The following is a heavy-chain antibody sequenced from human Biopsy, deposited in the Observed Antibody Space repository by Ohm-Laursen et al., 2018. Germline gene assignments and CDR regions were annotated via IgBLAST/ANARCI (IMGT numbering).Heavy chain of an antibody. J-gene: IGHJ4*02. Sequence: PGTLSLTCIVSGDSVSSGSFYWTWIRQPPGQGLEYIGYIYDRGSTANYNPSLESRVTMPVDMPKNQFSLKLSSVTAADTAIYYCARGMRSSGWPYFDSWGQGTLVTVSS. V-gene: IGHV4-61*01. CDR3: ARGMRSSGWPYFDS. D-gene: IGHD6-19*01. CDR2: IYDRGSTA. CDR1: GDSVSSGSFY.